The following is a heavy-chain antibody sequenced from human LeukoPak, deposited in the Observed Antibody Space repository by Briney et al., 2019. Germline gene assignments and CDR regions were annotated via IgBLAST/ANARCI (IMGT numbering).Heavy chain of an antibody. CDR1: GYTFTGYY. V-gene: IGHV1-2*02. CDR2: INPNSGGT. D-gene: IGHD2-2*01. CDR3: ARGHIVVVPAALSDWFDP. Sequence: ASVKVSCKASGYTFTGYYMHWVRQAPGQGLEWMGWINPNSGGTNYAQKFQGRVTMTRDTSISTAYMELSRLRSDDTAVYYCARGHIVVVPAALSDWFDPRGQGTLVTVSS. J-gene: IGHJ5*02.